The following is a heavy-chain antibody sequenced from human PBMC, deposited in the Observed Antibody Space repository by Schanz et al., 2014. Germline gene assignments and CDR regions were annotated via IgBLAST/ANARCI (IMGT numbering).Heavy chain of an antibody. CDR1: GYTFTSYG. CDR3: ARGYGESPIDF. CDR2: ISAYNGNT. V-gene: IGHV1-18*01. Sequence: QVQLVQSGAEVKKPGASVKVSCKASGYTFTSYGINWVRQAPGQGLEWMGWISAYNGNTNYAQKLQGRVTITADRSTCTAYMELSSQRSEETAGDCCARGYGESPIDFWGQGTLXTVSS. D-gene: IGHD4-17*01. J-gene: IGHJ4*02.